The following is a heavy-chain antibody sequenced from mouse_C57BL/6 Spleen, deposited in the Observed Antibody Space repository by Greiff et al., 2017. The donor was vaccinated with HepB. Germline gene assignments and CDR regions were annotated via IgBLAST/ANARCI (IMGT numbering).Heavy chain of an antibody. V-gene: IGHV3-6*01. CDR1: GYSITSGYY. CDR2: ISYDGSN. Sequence: DVKLQESGPGLVKPSQSLSLTCSVTGYSITSGYYWNWIRQFPGNNLEWMGYISYDGSNNYNPSLKNRISITRDTSKNQFFLKLNSVTTEDTATYYCAREEIYYDYDEGFAYWGQGTLVTVSA. CDR3: AREEIYYDYDEGFAY. J-gene: IGHJ3*01. D-gene: IGHD2-4*01.